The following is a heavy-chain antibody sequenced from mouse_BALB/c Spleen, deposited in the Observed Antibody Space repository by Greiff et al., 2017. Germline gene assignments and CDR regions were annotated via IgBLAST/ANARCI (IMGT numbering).Heavy chain of an antibody. Sequence: EVKLVESGGGLVQPGGSLRLSCATSGFTFTDYYMSWVRQPPGKALEWLGFIRNKANGYTTEYSASVKGRFTISRDNSQSVLYLQMNTLRAEDSATYCCARDDIDCYGSSTGFAYWGQGTLVTVSA. CDR3: ARDDIDCYGSSTGFAY. D-gene: IGHD1-1*01. CDR2: IRNKANGYTT. CDR1: GFTFTDYY. V-gene: IGHV7-3*02. J-gene: IGHJ3*01.